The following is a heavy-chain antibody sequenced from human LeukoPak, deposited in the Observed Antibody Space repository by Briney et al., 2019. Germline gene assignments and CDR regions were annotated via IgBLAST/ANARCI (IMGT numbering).Heavy chain of an antibody. CDR1: GYTFSRYY. J-gene: IGHJ4*02. CDR3: ASGDRVTMLRGGNIGYFDY. Sequence: ASVKVSCKASGYTFSRYYMHWVRQAPGQGLEWMGWINPNSGGTDYAQKFQGRVTMTRDTSISTAYMELSRLRSDDTAVYYCASGDRVTMLRGGNIGYFDYWGQGTLVTVSS. D-gene: IGHD3-10*01. V-gene: IGHV1-2*02. CDR2: INPNSGGT.